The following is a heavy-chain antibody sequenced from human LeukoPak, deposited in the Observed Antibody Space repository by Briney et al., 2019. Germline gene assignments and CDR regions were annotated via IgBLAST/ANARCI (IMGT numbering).Heavy chain of an antibody. D-gene: IGHD6-19*01. J-gene: IGHJ3*02. CDR1: GYTFTGYY. CDR3: ARGFSSGWYGAFDI. Sequence: ASVKVSCKASGYTFTGYYMHWVRQAPGQGLEWMGWINPNSGGTNYAQKFQGRVTMTRDTSISTAYMELSRLRPDDTAVYYCARGFSSGWYGAFDIWGQGTMVTVSS. V-gene: IGHV1-2*02. CDR2: INPNSGGT.